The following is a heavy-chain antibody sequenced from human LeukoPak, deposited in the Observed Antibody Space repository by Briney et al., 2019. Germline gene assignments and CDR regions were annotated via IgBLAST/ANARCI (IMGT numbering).Heavy chain of an antibody. CDR3: ARHGPEYYDATGYYNFDS. Sequence: AETLSLTCTVSGDSINTYYWSWIRQPPGKGLEWIGFILYSGHSKYNPSLKSRLTLSLDTSKSQFSLKLTSVTAADTAVYYCARHGPEYYDATGYYNFDSWSQGTLVTVSS. J-gene: IGHJ4*02. V-gene: IGHV4-59*08. CDR2: ILYSGHS. D-gene: IGHD3-22*01. CDR1: GDSINTYY.